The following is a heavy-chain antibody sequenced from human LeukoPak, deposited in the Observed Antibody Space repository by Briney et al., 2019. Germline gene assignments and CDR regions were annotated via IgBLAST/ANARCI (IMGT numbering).Heavy chain of an antibody. J-gene: IGHJ4*02. Sequence: GGSLRLSCAASGFTFSSYAMSWVRQAPGKGLEWVGRIKSKTDGGTTDYAAPVKGRFTISRDDSKNTLYLQMNSLKTEDTAVYYCTTESYDYVWGSYRYTGLDYWGQGTLVTVSS. V-gene: IGHV3-15*01. D-gene: IGHD3-16*02. CDR2: IKSKTDGGTT. CDR3: TTESYDYVWGSYRYTGLDY. CDR1: GFTFSSYA.